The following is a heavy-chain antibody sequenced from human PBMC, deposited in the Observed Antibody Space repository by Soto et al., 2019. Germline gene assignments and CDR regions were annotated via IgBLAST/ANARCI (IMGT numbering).Heavy chain of an antibody. CDR1: SGSISSSSHY. Sequence: QLQLQESGPGLVKPSETLSLTCTVSSGSISSSSHYWGWIRQPPGKGLEWIGTIYYSGSTYYNPSRKSRVRISVDTSKNQFSLKLSSVTAADTAVYYCARLGGFLEWLLSPEYFQHWGQGTLVTVSS. D-gene: IGHD3-3*01. J-gene: IGHJ1*01. CDR2: IYYSGST. CDR3: ARLGGFLEWLLSPEYFQH. V-gene: IGHV4-39*01.